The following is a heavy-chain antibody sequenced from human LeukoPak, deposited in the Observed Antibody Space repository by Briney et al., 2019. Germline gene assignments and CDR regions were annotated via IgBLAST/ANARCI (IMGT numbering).Heavy chain of an antibody. Sequence: GGSLRLSCAASGFSFSSYAMSWVRQAPGKGLEWVSSISGSGDNTYYAESVKGRFAISRDNSKNTLFLQMNSLRAEDTAVFYCAKRSGYTTGWFFDFWGQGTLVTVSS. V-gene: IGHV3-23*01. CDR3: AKRSGYTTGWFFDF. CDR1: GFSFSSYA. J-gene: IGHJ4*02. D-gene: IGHD6-19*01. CDR2: ISGSGDNT.